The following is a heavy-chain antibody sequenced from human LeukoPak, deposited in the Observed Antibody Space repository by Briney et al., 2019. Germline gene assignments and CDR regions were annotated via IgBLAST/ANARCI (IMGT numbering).Heavy chain of an antibody. V-gene: IGHV3-30*18. CDR2: ISYDGSNK. D-gene: IGHD3-9*01. CDR3: AKDRWVLRYFDWSGAFDI. CDR1: GFTFSSYG. J-gene: IGHJ3*02. Sequence: GGSLRLSCAASGFTFSSYGMHWVRQAPGKGLEWVAVISYDGSNKYYADSVKGRFTISRDNSKNTLYLQMNSLGAEDTAVYYCAKDRWVLRYFDWSGAFDIWGQGTMVTVSS.